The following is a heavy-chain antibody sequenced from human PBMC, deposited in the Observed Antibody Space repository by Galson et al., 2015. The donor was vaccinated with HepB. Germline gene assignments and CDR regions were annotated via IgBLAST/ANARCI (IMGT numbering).Heavy chain of an antibody. J-gene: IGHJ5*02. Sequence: SVKVSCKASGYTFSTYSITWVRQAPGHGLEWMGWISPYNRDTTYTRKFQGRVTMTTDTFTSTAYMALRSLRSDDTAVYYCARGAFVAVVGGTQNNRFDPWGQGTLGTVSS. V-gene: IGHV1-18*01. D-gene: IGHD2-15*01. CDR1: GYTFSTYS. CDR2: ISPYNRDT. CDR3: ARGAFVAVVGGTQNNRFDP.